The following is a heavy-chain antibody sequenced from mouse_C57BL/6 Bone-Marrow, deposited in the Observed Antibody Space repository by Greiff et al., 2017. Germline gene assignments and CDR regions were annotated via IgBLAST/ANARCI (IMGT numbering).Heavy chain of an antibody. D-gene: IGHD1-1*02. V-gene: IGHV1-80*01. CDR2: IYPGNGDT. Sequence: QVQLQQSGAELVKPGASVKISCKASGYAFSSYWMNWVKQRPGQGLEWIGAIYPGNGDTSYNQKFKGKATLTADKSSSTAYMQLSSLTSEDSAVYYCAIYGPLAYWGQGTLVTVSA. CDR3: AIYGPLAY. CDR1: GYAFSSYW. J-gene: IGHJ3*01.